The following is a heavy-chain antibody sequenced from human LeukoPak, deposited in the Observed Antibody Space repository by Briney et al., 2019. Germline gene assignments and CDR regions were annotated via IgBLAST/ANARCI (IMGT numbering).Heavy chain of an antibody. CDR3: ARRPNYYDSSGYLDY. J-gene: IGHJ4*02. Sequence: SVKVSCKASGGTFSSYAISWVRQAPGQGLEWMGGIIPIFGTANYAQKFQGRVTITADESTSTAYMELSSLRSEDTAVYYCARRPNYYDSSGYLDYWGQGTLVTVSS. CDR2: IIPIFGTA. D-gene: IGHD3-22*01. CDR1: GGTFSSYA. V-gene: IGHV1-69*13.